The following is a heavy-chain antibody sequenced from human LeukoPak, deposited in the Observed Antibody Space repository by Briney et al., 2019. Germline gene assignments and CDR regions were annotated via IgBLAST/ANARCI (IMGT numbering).Heavy chain of an antibody. V-gene: IGHV1-18*01. CDR1: GYTFTSYG. CDR2: ISAYNGNT. D-gene: IGHD2-15*01. Sequence: ASVKVSCKASGYTFTSYGISWVRQAPGQGLEWMGWISAYNGNTNYAQKLQGRVTMTTDTSTSTAYVELRSLRSDDTAVYYCARDGNRLYCSGGSCYSDYYYGMDVWGQGTTVTVSS. J-gene: IGHJ6*02. CDR3: ARDGNRLYCSGGSCYSDYYYGMDV.